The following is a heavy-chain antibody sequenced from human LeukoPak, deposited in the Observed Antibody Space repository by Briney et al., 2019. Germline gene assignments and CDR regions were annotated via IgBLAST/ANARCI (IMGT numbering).Heavy chain of an antibody. CDR2: IKQDGSEK. CDR3: ARLVWYSSGWYHYYYYYMDV. CDR1: GFTFSSYW. V-gene: IGHV3-7*01. Sequence: GGSLRLSCAASGFTFSSYWMSWVRQAPGKGLEWVANIKQDGSEKYYVDSVKGRFTISRDNAKNSLYLQMNSLRAEDTAVYYCARLVWYSSGWYHYYYYYMDVWGKGTTVTISS. D-gene: IGHD6-19*01. J-gene: IGHJ6*03.